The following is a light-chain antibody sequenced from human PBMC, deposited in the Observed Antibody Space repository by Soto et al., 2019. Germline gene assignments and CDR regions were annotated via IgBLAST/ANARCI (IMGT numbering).Light chain of an antibody. V-gene: IGLV2-14*01. J-gene: IGLJ2*01. Sequence: QSVLTQPASVSGSPGQSITISCTGTSSNVGGYNYVSWYQQHPGKAPKLMTYEVNNRPSGVSNRFSGSKSGNTASLTISGLQAEDEADYYCSSYTSSSTLVFGGGTKVTVL. CDR2: EVN. CDR1: SSNVGGYNY. CDR3: SSYTSSSTLV.